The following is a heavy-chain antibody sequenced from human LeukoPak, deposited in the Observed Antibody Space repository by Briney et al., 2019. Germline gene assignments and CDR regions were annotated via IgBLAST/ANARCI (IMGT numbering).Heavy chain of an antibody. D-gene: IGHD1-26*01. CDR2: INWNGGST. CDR1: GFTFDDYG. J-gene: IGHJ4*02. CDR3: ARAVFSGSYYTHFDY. V-gene: IGHV3-20*04. Sequence: GGSLRLSCAASGFTFDDYGMSWVRQAPGKGLEWVSGINWNGGSTGYADSVKGRFTISRDNAKNSLYLQMNSMRAEDTALYYCARAVFSGSYYTHFDYWGQGNLVTVSS.